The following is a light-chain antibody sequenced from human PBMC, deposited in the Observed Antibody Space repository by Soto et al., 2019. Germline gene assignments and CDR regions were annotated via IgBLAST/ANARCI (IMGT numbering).Light chain of an antibody. CDR1: KRVSST. V-gene: IGKV3-11*01. J-gene: IGKJ4*01. CDR3: QQRSNWPLT. CDR2: DAS. Sequence: EIVLTQSPATLSLSPGERATLSGRASKRVSSTLAWYQQKPGQAPRLLIYDASNRATGIPARFSGSGSGTDFTLTISSLEPEDFAVYYCQQRSNWPLTFGGGTKVEIK.